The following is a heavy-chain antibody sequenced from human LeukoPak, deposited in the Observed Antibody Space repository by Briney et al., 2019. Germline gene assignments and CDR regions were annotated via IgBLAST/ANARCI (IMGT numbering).Heavy chain of an antibody. CDR2: ISGSGGST. CDR3: AKDPLIVVDDFDY. V-gene: IGHV3-23*01. CDR1: GGSISSGGYY. J-gene: IGHJ4*02. Sequence: SSETLSLTCTVSGGSISSGGYYWSWVRQAPGKGLEWVSAISGSGGSTYYADSVKGRFTISRDNSKNTLYLQMNSLRAEDTAVYYCAKDPLIVVDDFDYWGQGTLVTVSS. D-gene: IGHD3-22*01.